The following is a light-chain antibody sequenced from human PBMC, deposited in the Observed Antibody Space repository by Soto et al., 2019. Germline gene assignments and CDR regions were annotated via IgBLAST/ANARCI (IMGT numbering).Light chain of an antibody. J-gene: IGKJ2*01. CDR1: QSVSGSS. V-gene: IGKV3-20*01. CDR2: DAS. CDR3: QQYGNSPQT. Sequence: EVVLTQSPGTLSLSPGERATLSCRASQSVSGSSLAWYQQKPGQAPRLLIYDASSRATGIPDRFSGSGSGTDFTLTISRLEPGDSAVYYCQQYGNSPQTFGQGTKLEIK.